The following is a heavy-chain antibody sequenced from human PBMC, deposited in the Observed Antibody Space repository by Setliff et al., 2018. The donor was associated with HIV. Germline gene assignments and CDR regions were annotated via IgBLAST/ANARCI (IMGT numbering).Heavy chain of an antibody. CDR1: GGSISSGGYY. Sequence: SETLSLTCTVSGGSISSGGYYWSWIRRHPGKGPEWIGYIYYNGSTYYNPSLKSRVSMSVDTSKDQVSLKLSTVTAADTAVYYCASYDILTGYYGHYFDYWGQGTLVTVSS. CDR2: IYYNGST. J-gene: IGHJ4*02. D-gene: IGHD3-9*01. V-gene: IGHV4-31*03. CDR3: ASYDILTGYYGHYFDY.